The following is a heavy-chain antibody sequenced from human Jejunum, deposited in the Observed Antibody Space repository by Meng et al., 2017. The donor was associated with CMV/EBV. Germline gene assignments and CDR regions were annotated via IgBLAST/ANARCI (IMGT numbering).Heavy chain of an antibody. D-gene: IGHD4-11*01. Sequence: SGFTFSSYGMHWVHQAPGKGPVWVSRISTDGRSTTYADSVKGRFTISRDNAKNTLYLQMNSLRAEDTAVYYCVMTTNYYYYGMDVWGQGTTVTVSS. J-gene: IGHJ6*02. CDR2: ISTDGRST. V-gene: IGHV3-74*01. CDR1: GFTFSSYG. CDR3: VMTTNYYYYGMDV.